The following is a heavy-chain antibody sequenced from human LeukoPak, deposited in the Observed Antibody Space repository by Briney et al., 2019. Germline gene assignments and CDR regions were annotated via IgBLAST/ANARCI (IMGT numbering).Heavy chain of an antibody. V-gene: IGHV3-23*01. CDR3: ARPGQTSSSWCWQD. J-gene: IGHJ4*02. CDR1: GFTFTSYA. Sequence: GGSLKLSCAASGFTFTSYAMTWVRQAPGKGLQWVSTITGSGDNTYYADSVRGRFTISPDKSKNTLYLQMNSLRAEDTAVYYCARPGQTSSSWCWQDWGEGTLVTVSS. CDR2: ITGSGDNT. D-gene: IGHD6-13*01.